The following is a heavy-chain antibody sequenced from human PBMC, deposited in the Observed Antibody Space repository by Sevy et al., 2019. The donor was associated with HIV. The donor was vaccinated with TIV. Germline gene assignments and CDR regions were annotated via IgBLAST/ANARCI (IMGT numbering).Heavy chain of an antibody. CDR1: GFTFSDYY. CDR2: ISSSGSTI. Sequence: GGSLRLSCAASGFTFSDYYMSWIRQAPGKGLEWVSYISSSGSTIYYADSVKGRFTISRDNAKNSLYLQMNSLRAEDTAVYYCAGVGFLEGLSPYGMDVWGQGTTVTVSS. J-gene: IGHJ6*02. D-gene: IGHD3-3*02. CDR3: AGVGFLEGLSPYGMDV. V-gene: IGHV3-11*01.